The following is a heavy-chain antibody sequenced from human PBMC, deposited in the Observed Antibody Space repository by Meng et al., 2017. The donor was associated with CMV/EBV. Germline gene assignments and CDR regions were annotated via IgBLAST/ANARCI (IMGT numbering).Heavy chain of an antibody. CDR1: GFTFSSYS. V-gene: IGHV3-21*01. J-gene: IGHJ6*02. Sequence: GESLKISCAASGFTFSSYSMNWVRQAPGKGLEWVSSISSSSSYIYHADSVKGRFTISRDNAKNSLYLQMNSLRAEDTAVYYCARQIFGVVRGMDVWGQGTTVTVSS. CDR3: ARQIFGVVRGMDV. D-gene: IGHD3-3*01. CDR2: ISSSSSYI.